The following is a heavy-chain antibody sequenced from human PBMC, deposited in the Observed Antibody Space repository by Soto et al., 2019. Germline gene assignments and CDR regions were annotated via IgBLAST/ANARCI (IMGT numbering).Heavy chain of an antibody. CDR2: ISGSSGIT. V-gene: IGHV3-23*01. CDR3: AKYSAYEFSQNPCFYDGMDV. J-gene: IGHJ6*01. CDR1: GFTFFNYA. Sequence: GGSLRLSCAASGFTFFNYAMSWVRQAPGKGLEWVSGISGSSGITDYADSVKGRFTISRDNSKNTMYLQMKSLRAEDAAVYYCAKYSAYEFSQNPCFYDGMDVWGARDTVTVSS. D-gene: IGHD6-25*01.